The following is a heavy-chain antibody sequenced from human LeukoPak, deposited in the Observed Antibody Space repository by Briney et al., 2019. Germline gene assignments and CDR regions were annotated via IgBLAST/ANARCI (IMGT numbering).Heavy chain of an antibody. Sequence: GGSLRLSCVAPGVSSGSNWLQLVRQAPGKGLVWVSRINTDGSSTNYADSVKGRFTISRDNAKNTLYLQMNSLRAEDTAVYYSAQQGYTYAIDYWGQGTLVTVSS. J-gene: IGHJ4*02. V-gene: IGHV3-74*01. CDR3: AQQGYTYAIDY. CDR2: INTDGSST. D-gene: IGHD5-18*01. CDR1: GVSSGSNW.